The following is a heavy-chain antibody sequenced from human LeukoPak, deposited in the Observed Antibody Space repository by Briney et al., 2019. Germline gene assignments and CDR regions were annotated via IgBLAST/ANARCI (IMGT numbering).Heavy chain of an antibody. J-gene: IGHJ6*02. Sequence: GGSLRLSCAAAGFTVSSKYMSWVRQAPGKGLEWVSVIYSGGSTYYADSVKGRFTISRDSSKNTLYLQMNSLRAEDTAVYYCARAQWLATSYYYGMDVWGQGTTVTVSS. CDR1: GFTVSSKY. CDR3: ARAQWLATSYYYGMDV. D-gene: IGHD6-19*01. CDR2: IYSGGST. V-gene: IGHV3-53*05.